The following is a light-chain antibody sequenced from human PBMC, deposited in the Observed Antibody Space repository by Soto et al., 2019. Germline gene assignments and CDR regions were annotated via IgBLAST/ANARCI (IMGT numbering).Light chain of an antibody. CDR3: EQYSSWPPYT. Sequence: EIVMTQSPATLSVSPGERTTLSCRASQSVSSNLAWYKQKPGQAPRLLIYGASYRATGIPARFSGSGSGTEFTLVISSLQSEDRAVYYSEQYSSWPPYTYSQAAKLVIK. V-gene: IGKV3-15*01. CDR1: QSVSSN. CDR2: GAS. J-gene: IGKJ2*01.